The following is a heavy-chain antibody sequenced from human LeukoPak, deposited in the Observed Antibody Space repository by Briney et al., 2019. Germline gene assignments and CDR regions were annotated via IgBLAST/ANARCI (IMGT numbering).Heavy chain of an antibody. V-gene: IGHV1-2*02. Sequence: ASVKVSCKASGYTFTGYYMHWVRQAPGQGLEWMGWINPNSGGTNYAQKFQGRVTMTRDTSISTAYMELSRLRSDDTAVYYCARKSYYDSSGYREDYFDYWGQGTLVTVSS. CDR1: GYTFTGYY. CDR3: ARKSYYDSSGYREDYFDY. J-gene: IGHJ4*02. D-gene: IGHD3-22*01. CDR2: INPNSGGT.